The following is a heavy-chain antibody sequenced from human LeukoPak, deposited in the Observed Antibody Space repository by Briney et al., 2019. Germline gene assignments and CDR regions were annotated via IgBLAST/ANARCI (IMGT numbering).Heavy chain of an antibody. CDR3: TRHFYGGDGYNSGFLVY. CDR1: GFIFSNYW. Sequence: GGSLRLSCTASGFIFSNYWMQWVRQAPGKGLVWVSLIQSDGSGTTYTDSMKGRFTISRDNAKNTLYLQMNSLKTEDTAVYYCTRHFYGGDGYNSGFLVYWGQGTLVTVSS. D-gene: IGHD5-24*01. V-gene: IGHV3-74*03. J-gene: IGHJ4*02. CDR2: IQSDGSGT.